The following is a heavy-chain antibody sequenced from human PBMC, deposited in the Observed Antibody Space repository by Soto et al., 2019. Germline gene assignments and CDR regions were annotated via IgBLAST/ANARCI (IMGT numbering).Heavy chain of an antibody. CDR1: GDSTSSGDYY. V-gene: IGHV4-30-4*01. Sequence: QVQLQESGPGLVKPSQTLSLTCTVSGDSTSSGDYYWSWIRQPPGKGLEWIGSFYYSGSTSYNPSLKSRVTISVDTSKNQFSLKVSSVTAADTALYYCAQRSGFYTGIDYWGRGTLVTVSS. CDR3: AQRSGFYTGIDY. J-gene: IGHJ4*02. D-gene: IGHD3-3*01. CDR2: FYYSGST.